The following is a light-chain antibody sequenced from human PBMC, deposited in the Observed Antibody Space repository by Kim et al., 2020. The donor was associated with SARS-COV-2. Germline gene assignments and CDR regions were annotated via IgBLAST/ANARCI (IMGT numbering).Light chain of an antibody. V-gene: IGKV3-15*01. J-gene: IGKJ2*01. CDR1: QSVTSN. CDR3: QQYNRWPPYI. Sequence: SPGERATLSCRASQSVTSNLAWYQQKPGQAPMLLIYGASIRATGIPDRFSGSGSGTEFTLTISSLQSEDFALYYCQQYNRWPPYIFGQGTKLEIK. CDR2: GAS.